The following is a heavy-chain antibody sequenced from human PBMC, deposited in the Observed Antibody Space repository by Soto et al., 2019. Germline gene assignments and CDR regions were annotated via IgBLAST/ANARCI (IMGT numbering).Heavy chain of an antibody. CDR3: AKAFDASGYTYERAFDY. D-gene: IGHD3-22*01. Sequence: EVQLLESGGGLVQPGGSLRLSCVASGFKFSTYAMAWVRQAPGKGLEWVSSISGRGDGTYQPDFVKGRFTISRDNSRITLDLQLNGLRAEDTALYYCAKAFDASGYTYERAFDYWGQGTLVTVSS. J-gene: IGHJ4*02. CDR2: ISGRGDGT. V-gene: IGHV3-23*01. CDR1: GFKFSTYA.